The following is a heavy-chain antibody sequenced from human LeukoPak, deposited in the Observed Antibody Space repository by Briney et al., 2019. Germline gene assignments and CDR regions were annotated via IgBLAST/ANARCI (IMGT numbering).Heavy chain of an antibody. D-gene: IGHD2-2*01. V-gene: IGHV3-43D*03. CDR1: GFTFDDYA. CDR2: ISWDGGST. J-gene: IGHJ4*02. Sequence: GGSLRLSCAASGFTFDDYAMHWVRQAPGKGLEWFSLISWDGGSTYYADSVKGRFTISRDNSKNSLYLQMNSLRAEDTAVYYCAKNQHFDYWGQGPLVTVSS. CDR3: AKNQHFDY.